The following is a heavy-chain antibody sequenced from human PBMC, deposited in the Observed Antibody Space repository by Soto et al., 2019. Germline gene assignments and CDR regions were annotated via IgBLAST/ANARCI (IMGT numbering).Heavy chain of an antibody. J-gene: IGHJ5*02. D-gene: IGHD6-13*01. CDR3: AGRIAAKPLWFDP. CDR2: IYYSGST. V-gene: IGHV4-30-4*01. Sequence: SETLSLTCTVSGGSISSGDYYWSWIRQPPGKGLEWIGYIYYSGSTYYNPSLKSRVTISVDTSKNQFSLKLSSVTAADTAVYYCAGRIAAKPLWFDPWGQGTLVTVSS. CDR1: GGSISSGDYY.